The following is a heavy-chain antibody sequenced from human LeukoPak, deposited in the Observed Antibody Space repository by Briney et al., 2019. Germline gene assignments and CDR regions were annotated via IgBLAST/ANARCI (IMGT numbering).Heavy chain of an antibody. V-gene: IGHV4-34*01. J-gene: IGHJ6*02. Sequence: SETLSLTCAVYGGSFSGYYWSWIRQPPGKGLEWIGEINHSGSTNYNPSLKSRVTISVDTSKNQFSLKLSSVTAADTAVYYCARAENGNYVSSNYGMDVWGQGTTVTVSS. CDR2: INHSGST. D-gene: IGHD4-17*01. CDR3: ARAENGNYVSSNYGMDV. CDR1: GGSFSGYY.